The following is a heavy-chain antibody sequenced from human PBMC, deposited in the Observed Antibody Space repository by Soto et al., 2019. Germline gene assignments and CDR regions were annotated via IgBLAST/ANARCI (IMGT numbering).Heavy chain of an antibody. D-gene: IGHD2-15*01. Sequence: PGGSLRLSCASSGFSFSAFSMNWVRQAPGKGLEWVSYISSSGSTIYYADSVKGRFTISRDNSKNTLYLQMNSLRAEDKAVYYCAKGRGSGGYYYYGMDVWGQGTTVTVSS. CDR1: GFSFSAFS. V-gene: IGHV3-48*01. J-gene: IGHJ6*02. CDR2: ISSSGSTI. CDR3: AKGRGSGGYYYYGMDV.